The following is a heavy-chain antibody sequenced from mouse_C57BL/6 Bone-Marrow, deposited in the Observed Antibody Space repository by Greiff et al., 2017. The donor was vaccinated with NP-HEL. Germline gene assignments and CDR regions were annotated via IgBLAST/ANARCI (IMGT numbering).Heavy chain of an antibody. J-gene: IGHJ3*01. V-gene: IGHV1-82*01. CDR1: GYAFSSSW. Sequence: QVQLKESGPELVKPGASVKISCKASGYAFSSSWMNWVKQRPGKGLEWIGRIYPGDGDTNYNGKFKGKATLTADKSSSTAYMQLSSLTSEDSAVYFCARKDYGYDSFAYWGQGTLVTVSA. CDR2: IYPGDGDT. D-gene: IGHD2-2*01. CDR3: ARKDYGYDSFAY.